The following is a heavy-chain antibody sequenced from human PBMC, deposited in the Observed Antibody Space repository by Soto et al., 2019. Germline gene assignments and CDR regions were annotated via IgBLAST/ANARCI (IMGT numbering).Heavy chain of an antibody. CDR2: INPNTGAT. Sequence: GASVKVSGKASGYSLSDHHIHWVRQAPGRGLEWMGRINPNTGATDYSQNFQGSVTMTRDTSISTAYMEFKRLTSDDTAVYFCVRESDFRDHHNFYFYALDVWGQGTTVIVSS. V-gene: IGHV1-2*06. J-gene: IGHJ6*02. CDR3: VRESDFRDHHNFYFYALDV. CDR1: GYSLSDHH. D-gene: IGHD4-17*01.